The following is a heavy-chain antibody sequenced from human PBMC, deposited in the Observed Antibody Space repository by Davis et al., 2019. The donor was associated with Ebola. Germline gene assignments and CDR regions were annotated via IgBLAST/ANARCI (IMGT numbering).Heavy chain of an antibody. CDR2: INHSGST. Sequence: PGGSLRLSCAVYGGSFSGYYWSWIRQPPGKGLEWIGEINHSGSTNYNPSLKSRVTISVDTSKNQFSLKLSSVTAADTAVYYCARGRRCSSTSCRYYYYYMDVWGKGTTVTVSS. J-gene: IGHJ6*03. CDR1: GGSFSGYY. D-gene: IGHD2-2*01. V-gene: IGHV4-34*01. CDR3: ARGRRCSSTSCRYYYYYMDV.